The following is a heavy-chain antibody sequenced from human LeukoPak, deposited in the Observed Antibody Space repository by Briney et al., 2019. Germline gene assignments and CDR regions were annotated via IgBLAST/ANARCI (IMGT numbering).Heavy chain of an antibody. CDR1: GGSISSYY. Sequence: PSETLSLTCTVSGGSISSYYWSWIRQPPGKGLEWIGYIYYSGSTNYNPSLKSRVTISVDTSKNQFSLKLSSVTAADTAVYYCARGRSYYTPPHYYYYYYMDVWGKGTTVTVSS. CDR2: IYYSGST. D-gene: IGHD1-26*01. V-gene: IGHV4-59*01. CDR3: ARGRSYYTPPHYYYYYYMDV. J-gene: IGHJ6*03.